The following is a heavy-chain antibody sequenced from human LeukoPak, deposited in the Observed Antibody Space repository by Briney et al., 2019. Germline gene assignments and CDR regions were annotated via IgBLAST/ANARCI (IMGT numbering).Heavy chain of an antibody. CDR1: GYTFTGYY. D-gene: IGHD2-2*01. CDR3: TRKVVPAATAGWFDP. J-gene: IGHJ5*02. CDR2: LNPNSGGT. Sequence: ASVKVSCKASGYTFTGYYMHWVRQAPGQGLEWMGWLNPNSGGTNYAQKFQGRVTMTRDTSISTAYMELSRLRSDDTAVYYSTRKVVPAATAGWFDPWGQGILVTVSS. V-gene: IGHV1-2*02.